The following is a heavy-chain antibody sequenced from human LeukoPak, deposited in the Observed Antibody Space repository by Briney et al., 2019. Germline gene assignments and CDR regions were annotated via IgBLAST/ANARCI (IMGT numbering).Heavy chain of an antibody. V-gene: IGHV3-21*01. J-gene: IGHJ3*01. CDR3: ANEGGQGPYSSGWPTPV. Sequence: GGSLRLSCAASGFTFSSYCMNWVRQAPGKGLEWVSSISSSSSYIYYADSVKGRFTISRDNSKNTLYLQMNSLRAEDTAVYYCANEGGQGPYSSGWPTPVWGQGTMVTVSS. CDR1: GFTFSSYC. CDR2: ISSSSSYI. D-gene: IGHD6-19*01.